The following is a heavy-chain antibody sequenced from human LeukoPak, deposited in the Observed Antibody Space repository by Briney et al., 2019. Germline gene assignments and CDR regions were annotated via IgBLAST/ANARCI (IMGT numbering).Heavy chain of an antibody. Sequence: SETLSLTCDVSGDSISTSSFYWVWIRQPPGKGLEWIGYIYYSGSTNYNPSLKSRVTISVDTSKNQFSLKLSSVTAADTAVYYCARETLYYGSGSGRFDYWGQGTLVTVSS. CDR2: IYYSGST. J-gene: IGHJ4*02. V-gene: IGHV4-61*01. D-gene: IGHD3-10*01. CDR3: ARETLYYGSGSGRFDY. CDR1: GDSISTSSFY.